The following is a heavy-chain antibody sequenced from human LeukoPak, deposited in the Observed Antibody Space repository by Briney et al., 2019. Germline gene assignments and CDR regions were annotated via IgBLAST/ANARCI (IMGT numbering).Heavy chain of an antibody. CDR1: GGTFSSYA. D-gene: IGHD2-2*01. J-gene: IGHJ4*02. CDR3: AREGNGDCSSTSRY. Sequence: ASVKVSCKASGGTFSSYAISWVRQAPGQGLEWMGGIIPIFGTANYAQKFQGSVTITADESTSTAYMELSSLRSEDTAVYYCAREGNGDCSSTSRYWGQGTLVTVSS. CDR2: IIPIFGTA. V-gene: IGHV1-69*13.